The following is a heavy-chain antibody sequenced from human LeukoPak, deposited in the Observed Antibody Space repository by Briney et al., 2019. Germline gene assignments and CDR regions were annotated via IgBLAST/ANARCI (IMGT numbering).Heavy chain of an antibody. D-gene: IGHD3-10*02. V-gene: IGHV4-34*01. CDR1: GGSFSGYY. CDR3: ARHFCSGGTFDY. Sequence: PSETLSLTCAVYGGSFSGYYWSWIRQPPGKGLEWVGEINHSGSTNYNPSLKSRVTISVDTSKNQFSLKLSSVTAADTAVYYCARHFCSGGTFDYWGQGTLVTVSS. CDR2: INHSGST. J-gene: IGHJ4*02.